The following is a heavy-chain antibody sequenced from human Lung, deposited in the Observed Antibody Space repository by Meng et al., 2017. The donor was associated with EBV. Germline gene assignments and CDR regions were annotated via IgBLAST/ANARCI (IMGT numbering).Heavy chain of an antibody. D-gene: IGHD5-18*01. V-gene: IGHV4-31*03. CDR1: GRTNHGGGCV. CDR2: IYYSRST. CDR3: ARTNCGYYSWFDP. Sequence: QVQLQGSGPGQGETSPTLSRTGTGSGRTNHGGGCVWSGIRQDPGKGLEWSGYIYYSRSTYYTQSLRSRVAISIETSKNKYSLRLTSVNAADTAVYFCARTNCGYYSWFDPWGQGTLVTVSS. J-gene: IGHJ5*02.